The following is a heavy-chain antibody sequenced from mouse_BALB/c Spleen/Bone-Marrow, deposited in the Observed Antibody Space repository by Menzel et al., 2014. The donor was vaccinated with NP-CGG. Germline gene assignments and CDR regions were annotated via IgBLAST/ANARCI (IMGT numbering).Heavy chain of an antibody. CDR3: ARDENYDIYWYFDV. Sequence: EVQLQQSGGGLVQPGGSLRLSCATSGFTFTDYYMSWVRQTPGKALEWLGFIRNKTNGYTEDYSVSGKGRFTISRDNSQNILYLQMNTLRAEDSATYYCARDENYDIYWYFDVWGAGTTVTVSS. J-gene: IGHJ1*01. CDR2: IRNKTNGYTE. CDR1: GFTFTDYY. D-gene: IGHD1-1*01. V-gene: IGHV7-3*02.